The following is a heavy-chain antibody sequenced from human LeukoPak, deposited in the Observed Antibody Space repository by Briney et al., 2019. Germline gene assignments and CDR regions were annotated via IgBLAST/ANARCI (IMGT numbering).Heavy chain of an antibody. J-gene: IGHJ4*02. CDR3: ARESAAAGRYYFDY. V-gene: IGHV3-48*01. Sequence: GGSLRLSCAAPGFTFSSYSMNWVRQAPGKGLEWVSYISSSSSTIYYADSVKGRFTISRDNAKNSLYLQMNSLRAEDTAVYYCARESAAAGRYYFDYWGQGTLVTVSS. CDR1: GFTFSSYS. D-gene: IGHD6-13*01. CDR2: ISSSSSTI.